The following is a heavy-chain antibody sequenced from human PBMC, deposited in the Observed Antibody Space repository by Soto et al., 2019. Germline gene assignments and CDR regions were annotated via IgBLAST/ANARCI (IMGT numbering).Heavy chain of an antibody. Sequence: SETLSLTCAVSGGSISSGGYSWSWIRQPPGKGLEWIEYIYHSGSTYYNPSLKSRVTISVDRSKNQFSLKLSSVTAADTAVYYCASRGYSYGTLDPWGQGTLVTVSS. V-gene: IGHV4-30-2*01. D-gene: IGHD5-18*01. CDR2: IYHSGST. J-gene: IGHJ5*02. CDR3: ASRGYSYGTLDP. CDR1: GGSISSGGYS.